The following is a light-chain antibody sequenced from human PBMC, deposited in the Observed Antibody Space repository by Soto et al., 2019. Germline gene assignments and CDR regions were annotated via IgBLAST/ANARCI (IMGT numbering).Light chain of an antibody. Sequence: EVALTQSPGTLSLSPGERATDSCRASQSVPSSYLAWYQQKPGQVPRLLIYGSSSRATGVPDRFSGSGSGTGSTLTITRLEPEDFAVYYCHQYGTVPWTLGRGTKVDIK. CDR1: QSVPSSY. J-gene: IGKJ1*01. V-gene: IGKV3-20*01. CDR3: HQYGTVPWT. CDR2: GSS.